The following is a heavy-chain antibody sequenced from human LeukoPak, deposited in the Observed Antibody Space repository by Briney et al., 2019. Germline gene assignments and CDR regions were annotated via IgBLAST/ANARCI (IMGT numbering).Heavy chain of an antibody. CDR2: FDPEDGET. J-gene: IGHJ4*02. D-gene: IGHD3-16*01. CDR1: GYTLTELS. CDR3: ATDLRLGFYFDY. Sequence: GASVKVSCKVSGYTLTELSMHWVRQAPGKGLEWMGGFDPEDGETIYAQKFQGRVTMTEDTSTDTAYMELSSLRSEDTAVYYCATDLRLGFYFDYWGQGTLVTVSS. V-gene: IGHV1-24*01.